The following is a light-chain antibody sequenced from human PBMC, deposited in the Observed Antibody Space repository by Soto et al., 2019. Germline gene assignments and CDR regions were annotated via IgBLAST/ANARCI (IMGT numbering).Light chain of an antibody. CDR3: QQSHSIPLT. Sequence: DIQMTQSAGSVSASVGDRVTITCRASRSVSNYLNWYQQKPGKAPKLLTYAASSLQSGVPSRFSGSGSGTDFTLTIRSLQPEDFATYCCQQSHSIPLTFGQGTKVDIK. CDR1: RSVSNY. CDR2: AAS. V-gene: IGKV1-39*01. J-gene: IGKJ1*01.